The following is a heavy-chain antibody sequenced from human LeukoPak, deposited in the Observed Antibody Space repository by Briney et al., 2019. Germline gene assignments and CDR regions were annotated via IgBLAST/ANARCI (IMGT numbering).Heavy chain of an antibody. D-gene: IGHD3-22*01. Sequence: GGSLRLSCAASGFTFSSYAMSWVRQAPGKGLEWVSAISGSGGSTYYADSVKGRFTISRDNSQNTLYLQMNSLRAEDTAVYYCARDQYDSSGYFLGNDYWGQGILVTVSS. CDR3: ARDQYDSSGYFLGNDY. V-gene: IGHV3-23*01. CDR2: ISGSGGST. J-gene: IGHJ4*02. CDR1: GFTFSSYA.